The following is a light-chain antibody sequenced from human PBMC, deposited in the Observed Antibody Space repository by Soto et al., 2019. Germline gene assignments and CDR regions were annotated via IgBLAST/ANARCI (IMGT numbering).Light chain of an antibody. Sequence: EIVLTQSPGTLSLSPGEKATLSCRASQSVSSAFLAWYQQKPGQAPRLLIYGVSNRATGIPARFSGSGSGTDFTLTISSLEPEDFAVYYCQQRSNWPPITFGQGTRLEIK. CDR3: QQRSNWPPIT. CDR1: QSVSSAF. J-gene: IGKJ5*01. V-gene: IGKV3-11*01. CDR2: GVS.